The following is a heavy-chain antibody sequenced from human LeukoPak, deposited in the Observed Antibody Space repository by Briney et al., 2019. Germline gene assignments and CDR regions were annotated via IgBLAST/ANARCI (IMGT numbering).Heavy chain of an antibody. Sequence: SETLSLTCTVSGGSTTSNYYWGWIRQSPGRGLEWIGSIYYSRNTYYNPSLKSRVTISVDTSKNQFSLNLTSVTAADTAVYFCARHLNYYYYYMDVWGKGTTVTVSS. CDR3: ARHLNYYYYYMDV. CDR1: GGSTTSNYY. CDR2: IYYSRNT. J-gene: IGHJ6*03. V-gene: IGHV4-39*01.